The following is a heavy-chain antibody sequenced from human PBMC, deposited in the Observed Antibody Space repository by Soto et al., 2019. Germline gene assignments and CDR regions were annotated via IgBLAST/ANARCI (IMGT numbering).Heavy chain of an antibody. J-gene: IGHJ3*02. CDR3: SRDLAVAFVFDI. CDR1: GDSVSSNSAA. Sequence: SQTLSLTCAISGDSVSSNSAAWNWIRQSPSRGLEWLGRTYYRSKWYNDYAVSVKSRITINPDTSKYQFSLQLNSVPPDDTAVYYCSRDLAVAFVFDIWAQGPMVTVSS. D-gene: IGHD6-19*01. V-gene: IGHV6-1*01. CDR2: TYYRSKWYN.